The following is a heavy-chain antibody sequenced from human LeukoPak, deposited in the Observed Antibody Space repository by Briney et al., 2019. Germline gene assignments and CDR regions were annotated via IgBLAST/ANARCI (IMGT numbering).Heavy chain of an antibody. Sequence: GGSLRLSCAASGFSFRTYAMTWVRQAPGKGLEWVSSISGSGATTYNADPLKGRFTISRDNSEDTLYLQMNSLRAEDTAVYYCVKESTSSGYYYAPDYWGQGTLVTVS. J-gene: IGHJ4*02. CDR3: VKESTSSGYYYAPDY. D-gene: IGHD3-22*01. CDR1: GFSFRTYA. CDR2: ISGSGATT. V-gene: IGHV3-23*01.